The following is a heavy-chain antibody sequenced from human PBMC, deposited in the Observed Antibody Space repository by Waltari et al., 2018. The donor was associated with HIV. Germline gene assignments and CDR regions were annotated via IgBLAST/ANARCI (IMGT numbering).Heavy chain of an antibody. CDR2: IYTSGST. Sequence: QVQLQESGPGLVKPSQTLSLTCTVSGGSISSGSYYWSWIRQPAGKGLEWIGRIYTSGSTNDNPSRKSRVTISVDTSKNQFSLKLGSVTAADTAVYYGARSSGSVFDYWGQGTLVTVSS. J-gene: IGHJ4*02. V-gene: IGHV4-61*02. CDR1: GGSISSGSYY. D-gene: IGHD3-22*01. CDR3: ARSSGSVFDY.